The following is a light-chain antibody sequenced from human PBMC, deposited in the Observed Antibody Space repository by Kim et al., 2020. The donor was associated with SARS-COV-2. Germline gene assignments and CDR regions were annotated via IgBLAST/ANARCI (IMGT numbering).Light chain of an antibody. J-gene: IGLJ1*01. V-gene: IGLV1-40*01. CDR2: GNS. CDR1: SSNIGAGYG. CDR3: QSYDSSLSGYV. Sequence: QRVTTSCTGSSSNIGAGYGVHWYQQLPGTAPKLLIYGNSNRPSGVPDRFSGSKSGTSASLAITGLQAEDEADYYCQSYDSSLSGYVFGTGTKVTVL.